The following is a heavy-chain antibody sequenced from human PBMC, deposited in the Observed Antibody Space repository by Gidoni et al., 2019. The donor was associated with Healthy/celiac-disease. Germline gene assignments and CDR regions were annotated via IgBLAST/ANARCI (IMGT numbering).Heavy chain of an antibody. J-gene: IGHJ4*02. V-gene: IGHV3-9*01. CDR1: GFTFDDYA. CDR3: AKDWGYCSGGSCYAWDY. D-gene: IGHD2-15*01. CDR2: SSWNSGSI. Sequence: EVQLVESGGGLVQPGRSLRLSCAASGFTFDDYAMHWVRQAPGKGLEWVSGSSWNSGSIGYADSVKGRFTISRDNAKNSLYLQMNSLRAEDTALYYCAKDWGYCSGGSCYAWDYWGQGTLVTVSS.